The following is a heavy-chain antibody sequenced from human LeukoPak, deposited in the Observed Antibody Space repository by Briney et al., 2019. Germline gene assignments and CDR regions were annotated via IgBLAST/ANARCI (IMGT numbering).Heavy chain of an antibody. D-gene: IGHD3-16*01. CDR2: IGTAGDT. J-gene: IGHJ6*02. CDR3: ARSKVITFGGVNYGMDV. CDR1: GFTFSSYA. V-gene: IGHV3-13*01. Sequence: PGGSLRLSCAASGFTFSSYAMSWVRQAPGKGLEWVSAIGTAGDTYYPGSVKGRFTISRENAKNSFNLQMNSLRVGDTAVYYCARSKVITFGGVNYGMDVWGQGTTVTVSS.